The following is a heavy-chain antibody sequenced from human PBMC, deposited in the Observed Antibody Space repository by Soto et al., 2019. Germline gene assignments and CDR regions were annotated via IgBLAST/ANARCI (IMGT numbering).Heavy chain of an antibody. CDR3: ASLGTTVVTLLNWFDP. Sequence: QVQLVESGGGVVQPGRSLRLSCAASGFTFSSYAMHWVRQAPGKGLEWVAVISYDGSNKYYADSVKGRFTISRDNSKNTLYLQMNSLRAEDTAVYYCASLGTTVVTLLNWFDPWGQGTLVTVSS. CDR2: ISYDGSNK. D-gene: IGHD4-17*01. CDR1: GFTFSSYA. V-gene: IGHV3-30-3*01. J-gene: IGHJ5*02.